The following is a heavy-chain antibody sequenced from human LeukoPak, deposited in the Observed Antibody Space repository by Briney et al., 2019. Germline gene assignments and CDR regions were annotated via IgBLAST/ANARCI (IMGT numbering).Heavy chain of an antibody. CDR3: ARDYSSGWYDFDY. CDR2: ISSSSYI. CDR1: GFTFSSYS. V-gene: IGHV3-21*01. Sequence: PGGSLRLSCAASGFTFSSYSMNWVRQAPGKGLEWVSSISSSSYIYYADSVKGRFTISRDNAKNSLYLQMNSLRAEDTAVYYCARDYSSGWYDFDYWGQGTLVTVSS. J-gene: IGHJ4*02. D-gene: IGHD6-19*01.